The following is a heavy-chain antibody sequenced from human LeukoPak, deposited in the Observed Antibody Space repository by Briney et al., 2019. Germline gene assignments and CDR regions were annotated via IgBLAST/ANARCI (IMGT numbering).Heavy chain of an antibody. D-gene: IGHD4-23*01. CDR3: ARAGDYGGKYFQH. CDR2: IYTSGST. CDR1: GYSISSGYY. J-gene: IGHJ1*01. Sequence: SETLSLTCIVSGYSISSGYYWVWIRQPPGKGLEWIGSIYTSGSTNYNPSLKSRVTISVDTSKNQFSLKLSSVTAADTAVYYCARAGDYGGKYFQHWGQGTLVTVSS. V-gene: IGHV4-38-2*02.